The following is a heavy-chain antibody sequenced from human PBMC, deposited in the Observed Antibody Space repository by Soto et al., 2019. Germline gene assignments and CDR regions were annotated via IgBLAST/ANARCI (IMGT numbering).Heavy chain of an antibody. J-gene: IGHJ3*02. CDR3: ARVSQSNAFDI. Sequence: SETLSLTCTVSGGSISSGDYYWSWIRQPPGKGLEWIGYIYYSGSTYYNPSLKSRVTISVDTSKNQFSLKLSSVTAADTAVYYCARVSQSNAFDIWGQGTMVTVSS. CDR2: IYYSGST. CDR1: GGSISSGDYY. V-gene: IGHV4-30-4*01.